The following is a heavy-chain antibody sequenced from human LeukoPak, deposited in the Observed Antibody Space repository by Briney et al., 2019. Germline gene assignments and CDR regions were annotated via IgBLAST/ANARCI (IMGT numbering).Heavy chain of an antibody. CDR1: GFTFSSYA. CDR2: LSGYDSRT. J-gene: IGHJ4*02. V-gene: IGHV3-23*01. CDR3: AKWFLPIAPAGTEVF. Sequence: PGGSLRLSCAASGFTFSSYAMSWVRQAPGKGLGWVSTLSGYDSRTSYADSVKSRFTISIDNSKHKLYLHMNSLRAEDTDLYFCAKWFLPIAPAGTEVFWGQGTLVTVSS. D-gene: IGHD6-13*01.